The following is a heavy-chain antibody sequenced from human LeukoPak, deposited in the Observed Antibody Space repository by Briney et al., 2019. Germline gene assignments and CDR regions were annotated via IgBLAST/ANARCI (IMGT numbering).Heavy chain of an antibody. CDR3: ARDRNYGGNPPPYYYMDV. CDR1: GYTFTSYG. D-gene: IGHD4-23*01. V-gene: IGHV1-18*01. CDR2: ISAYNGNA. J-gene: IGHJ6*03. Sequence: GASVKVSCKASGYTFTSYGISWVRQAPGQGLEWMGWISAYNGNANYAQKVQGRVTMTTDTSTSTAYMELRSLRSDDTAVYYCARDRNYGGNPPPYYYMDVWGKGTTVTVSS.